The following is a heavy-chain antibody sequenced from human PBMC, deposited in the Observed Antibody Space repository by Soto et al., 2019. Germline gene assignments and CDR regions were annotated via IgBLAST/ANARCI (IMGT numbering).Heavy chain of an antibody. CDR1: GFSLSTSDVG. D-gene: IGHD6-6*01. CDR3: AHSKYSRSSFDY. J-gene: IGHJ4*02. Sequence: SGPTLVNPTQTLTLTCTFSGFSLSTSDVGVGWIRQPPGKALEWLAIIYWDDDKRYSPSLKSRLTITKDTSKNQVVLTVTNMDPVDSATYYCAHSKYSRSSFDYWGQGTLVTVSS. CDR2: IYWDDDK. V-gene: IGHV2-5*02.